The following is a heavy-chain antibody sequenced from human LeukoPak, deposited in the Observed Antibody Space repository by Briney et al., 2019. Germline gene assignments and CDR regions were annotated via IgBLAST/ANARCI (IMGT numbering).Heavy chain of an antibody. Sequence: GSLRLSCAASGFTFSSYSMDWVRQAPGKGLEWVSYISSSSTTRYYADSVKGRFTISRDNARNSLYLRMNSLRAEDTAVYYCARDPYSGYDSPFDFWGQGTLVTVSS. D-gene: IGHD5-12*01. V-gene: IGHV3-48*04. CDR2: ISSSSTTR. CDR3: ARDPYSGYDSPFDF. J-gene: IGHJ4*02. CDR1: GFTFSSYS.